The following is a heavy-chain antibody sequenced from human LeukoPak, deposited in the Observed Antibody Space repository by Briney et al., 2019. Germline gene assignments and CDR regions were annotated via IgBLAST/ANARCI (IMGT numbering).Heavy chain of an antibody. Sequence: PGGSLRLSCAASGFTFSSYAMSWVRQAPGKGLERVSAISGSGGSTYYADSVKDRFSISRDNAKNTLYLQMQSLRAEDTAVYYCARVSVVPIAPPHYYMDVWGKGTTVTVSS. CDR2: ISGSGGST. CDR3: ARVSVVPIAPPHYYMDV. J-gene: IGHJ6*03. CDR1: GFTFSSYA. D-gene: IGHD2-2*01. V-gene: IGHV3-23*01.